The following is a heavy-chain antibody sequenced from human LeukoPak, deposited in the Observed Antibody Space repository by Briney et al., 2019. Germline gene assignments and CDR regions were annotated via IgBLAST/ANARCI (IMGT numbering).Heavy chain of an antibody. CDR1: GFTFSSYA. J-gene: IGHJ6*02. V-gene: IGHV3-30-3*01. Sequence: PGGSLRLSCAASGFTFSSYAMHWVRQAPGKGLEWVAVISYDGSNKYYADSVKGRFTISRDNSKNTLYLQMNSLRAEDTAVYYCARDQGYGDYPSSYYYGMDVWGQGTTVTVSS. CDR2: ISYDGSNK. D-gene: IGHD4-17*01. CDR3: ARDQGYGDYPSSYYYGMDV.